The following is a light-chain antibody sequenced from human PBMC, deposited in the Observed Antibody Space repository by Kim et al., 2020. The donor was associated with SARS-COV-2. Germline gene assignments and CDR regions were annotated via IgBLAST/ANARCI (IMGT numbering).Light chain of an antibody. Sequence: QSALAQPASVSGSPGQSITISCTGTSSDIGRYNYVSWYQQHPGKAPRLMIYDVSDRPSGVSNRFSASKSGNTASLTVSGLQPEDEADYYCSSFTSSNSWVFGGGTQLTVL. CDR3: SSFTSSNSWV. CDR1: SSDIGRYNY. V-gene: IGLV2-14*03. CDR2: DVS. J-gene: IGLJ3*02.